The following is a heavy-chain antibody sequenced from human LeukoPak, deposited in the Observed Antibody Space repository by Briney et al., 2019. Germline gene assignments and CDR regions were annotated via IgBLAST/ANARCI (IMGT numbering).Heavy chain of an antibody. D-gene: IGHD2-8*02. J-gene: IGHJ6*03. Sequence: GGSLRLSCAASGFTFSTFAMIWVRQPPGKGLEWVSSIFPSGGEIHYADSVRGRFTISRDNSKSTLSLQMNSLRAEDTAVYYCARAPRPSGHDYYMDVWGKGTTVTVSS. V-gene: IGHV3-23*01. CDR3: ARAPRPSGHDYYMDV. CDR2: IFPSGGEI. CDR1: GFTFSTFA.